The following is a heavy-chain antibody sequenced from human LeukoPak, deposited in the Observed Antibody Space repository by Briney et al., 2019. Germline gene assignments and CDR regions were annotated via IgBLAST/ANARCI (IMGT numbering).Heavy chain of an antibody. CDR1: GFTFSSYT. CDR2: ISSNGNFI. Sequence: KSGGSLRLSCAASGFTFSSYTMNWVRQAPGKGLEWVSSISSNGNFIYYAESVKGRFTISRDNARSSLDLQMNSLGAEDTAIYYCARDVRGDYWGQGTLVTVSS. V-gene: IGHV3-21*01. D-gene: IGHD3-10*01. J-gene: IGHJ4*02. CDR3: ARDVRGDY.